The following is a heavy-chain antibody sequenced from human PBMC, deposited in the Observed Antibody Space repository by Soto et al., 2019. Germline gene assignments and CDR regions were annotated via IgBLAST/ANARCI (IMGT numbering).Heavy chain of an antibody. CDR2: IYWDDDK. D-gene: IGHD3-10*02. J-gene: IGHJ4*02. CDR3: AHSPRITMYDY. Sequence: QITLKESGPTLVKPTQTLTLTCTFSGFSLSTNGVGVGWIRQPPGKALEWLALIYWDDDKRYSPSLKSRLTITKHTSKNRVVLTMTNMDPVDTATYYCAHSPRITMYDYWGQGTLVTVSS. V-gene: IGHV2-5*02. CDR1: GFSLSTNGVG.